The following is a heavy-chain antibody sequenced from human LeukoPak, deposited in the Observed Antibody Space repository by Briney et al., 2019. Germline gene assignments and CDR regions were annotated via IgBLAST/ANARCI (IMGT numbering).Heavy chain of an antibody. V-gene: IGHV3-48*02. CDR1: GFTFSTYS. CDR2: ICSSSGTI. CDR3: AGVRPGWSVDS. D-gene: IGHD6-19*01. J-gene: IGHJ4*02. Sequence: GGSLRLSCAASGFTFSTYSMIWVRQAPGKGLEGVSYICSSSGTIYYADSVKGRFTISRDNAKDSMYLQMNGLTDEDTAVYYCAGVRPGWSVDSWGQGTLVTVSS.